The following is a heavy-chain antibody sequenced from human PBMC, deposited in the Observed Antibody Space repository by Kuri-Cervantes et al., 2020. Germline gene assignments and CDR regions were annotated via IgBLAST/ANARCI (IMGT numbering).Heavy chain of an antibody. V-gene: IGHV4-38-2*01. CDR3: ARVSSWGSGSFDL. D-gene: IGHD3-16*01. CDR2: IYHSGST. Sequence: GSLRLSCAVFGYSISSGYFWGWIRQPPGKGLEWIGIIYHSGSTYYNPSLKSRVTISVDTSKSQFSLKLSSLTAADTAVYYCARVSSWGSGSFDLWGRGTLVTVSS. CDR1: GYSISSGYF. J-gene: IGHJ2*01.